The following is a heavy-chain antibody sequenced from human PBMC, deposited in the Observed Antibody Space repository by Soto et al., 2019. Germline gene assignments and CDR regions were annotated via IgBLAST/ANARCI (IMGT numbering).Heavy chain of an antibody. J-gene: IGHJ2*01. V-gene: IGHV3-74*01. CDR1: GFTFSGYW. CDR3: AKGGLSHFAL. CDR2: INSDGSST. Sequence: EVQLVESGGGLVQPGGSLRLSCAASGFTFSGYWMHWVRQGPGKGLVWVSRINSDGSSTTYADSVKGRFTISRDNAKNTLYLQMNSLRAEDTAVYYCAKGGLSHFALWGRGTLVTVSS. D-gene: IGHD2-15*01.